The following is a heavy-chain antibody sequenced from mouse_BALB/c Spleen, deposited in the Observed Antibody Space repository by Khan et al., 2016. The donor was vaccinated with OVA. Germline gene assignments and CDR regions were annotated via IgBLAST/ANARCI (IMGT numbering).Heavy chain of an antibody. CDR3: ARSGTISTVVVTDFDF. J-gene: IGHJ2*01. CDR1: GYSITSDYA. D-gene: IGHD1-1*01. V-gene: IGHV3-2*02. CDR2: IKYSGST. Sequence: EVQLQESGPGLVKPSQSLSLTCTVTGYSITSDYAWNWIRQFPGNKLEWMGYIKYSGSTSYNPSLKSRLSISRDTSKNQFFLQLNSVNTEDTATYYGARSGTISTVVVTDFDFWGQGTTLTVSS.